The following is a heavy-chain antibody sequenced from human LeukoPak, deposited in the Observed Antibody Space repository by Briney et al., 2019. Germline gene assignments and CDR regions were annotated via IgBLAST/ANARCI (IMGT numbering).Heavy chain of an antibody. CDR3: AKYAKRGLDY. Sequence: GGSLRLSCAASGFTFSSFWMSWVRQAPGKGLEWVANINQDGSGKYFVDSVKGRFTISRDNSKNTLYLQMNSLRAEDTAVYYCAKYAKRGLDYWGQGTLVTVSS. D-gene: IGHD5-24*01. CDR1: GFTFSSFW. CDR2: INQDGSGK. J-gene: IGHJ4*02. V-gene: IGHV3-7*03.